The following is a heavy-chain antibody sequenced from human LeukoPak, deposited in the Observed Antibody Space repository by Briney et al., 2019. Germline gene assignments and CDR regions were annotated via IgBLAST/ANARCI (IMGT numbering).Heavy chain of an antibody. Sequence: SETLSLTCTVSGGSISSGGYYWSWIRQPPGKGLEWIGYIYHSGSTYYNPSLKSRVTISVDRSKNQFSLKLSSVTAADTAVYYCARGGADSSGYYTDYWGQGTLVTVSS. CDR1: GGSISSGGYY. V-gene: IGHV4-30-2*01. CDR3: ARGGADSSGYYTDY. CDR2: IYHSGST. J-gene: IGHJ4*02. D-gene: IGHD3-22*01.